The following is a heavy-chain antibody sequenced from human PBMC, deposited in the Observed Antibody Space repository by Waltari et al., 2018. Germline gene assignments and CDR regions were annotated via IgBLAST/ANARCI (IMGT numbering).Heavy chain of an antibody. D-gene: IGHD2-21*01. Sequence: QVQLQESGPGLVKPSQTLSLTCTVSGGSISSGSYYWRWIRQPAGKGLEWIGRIYTSGSTNYTPPLKSRVTISVDTSKNQFSLKLSSVTAADTAVYYCARDKVYCGGDCYSDWGQGTLVTVSS. CDR1: GGSISSGSYY. V-gene: IGHV4-61*02. J-gene: IGHJ4*02. CDR3: ARDKVYCGGDCYSD. CDR2: IYTSGST.